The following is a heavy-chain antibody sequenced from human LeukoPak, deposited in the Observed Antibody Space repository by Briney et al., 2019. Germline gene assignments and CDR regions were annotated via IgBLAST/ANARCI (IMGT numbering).Heavy chain of an antibody. Sequence: PGGSLRLSCAASGFTFSSYWMHWVRQAPGKGLVWVSRINSDGSSTSYADSVKGRFTISRDNAKNTLYLQMNSLRAGDTAVYYCARDLKEYQLLVGIDPWGQGTLVTVSS. V-gene: IGHV3-74*01. CDR1: GFTFSSYW. D-gene: IGHD2-2*01. CDR2: INSDGSST. CDR3: ARDLKEYQLLVGIDP. J-gene: IGHJ5*02.